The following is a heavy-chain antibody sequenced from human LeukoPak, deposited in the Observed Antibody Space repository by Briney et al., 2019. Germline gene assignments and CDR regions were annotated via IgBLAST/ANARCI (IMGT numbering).Heavy chain of an antibody. CDR1: GYSFTSYW. CDR2: IYPGDSDT. V-gene: IGHV5-51*01. Sequence: GESLKISRKGSGYSFTSYWIGWVRQMPGKGLEWMGIIYPGDSDTRYSPSFQGQVTISANKSISTAYLQWSSLKASDTAMYYCARQPQYYDFWSGYYFFDYWGQVTLVTVSS. CDR3: ARQPQYYDFWSGYYFFDY. D-gene: IGHD3-3*01. J-gene: IGHJ4*02.